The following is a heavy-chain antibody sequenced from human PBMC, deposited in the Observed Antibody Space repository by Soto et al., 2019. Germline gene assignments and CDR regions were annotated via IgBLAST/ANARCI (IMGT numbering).Heavy chain of an antibody. D-gene: IGHD1-20*01. Sequence: ASVKVSCKASGYTFTNYFIHWVRQAPGQGLEWMGLISPIGGSTTYAQKFQGRITMTRDTSTSTVYMEVSSLRSEDTAVYYCARDLTRTHWFDTWGQGTLVTVSS. CDR2: ISPIGGST. CDR1: GYTFTNYF. V-gene: IGHV1-46*01. CDR3: ARDLTRTHWFDT. J-gene: IGHJ5*02.